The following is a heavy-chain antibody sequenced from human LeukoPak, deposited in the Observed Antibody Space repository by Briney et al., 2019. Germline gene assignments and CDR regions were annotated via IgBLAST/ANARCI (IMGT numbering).Heavy chain of an antibody. CDR2: ISYDGATS. V-gene: IGHV3-23*01. J-gene: IGHJ4*02. Sequence: GGSLRLSCAASGFTFSNYAMSWVRQAPGKGLEWVSLISYDGATSFYADSMKGRFTVSRDNSNNTLYLHLSGLKTEDTAIYYCARTSGREKNFDFWGQGTLVTVSP. CDR1: GFTFSNYA. CDR3: ARTSGREKNFDF. D-gene: IGHD1-14*01.